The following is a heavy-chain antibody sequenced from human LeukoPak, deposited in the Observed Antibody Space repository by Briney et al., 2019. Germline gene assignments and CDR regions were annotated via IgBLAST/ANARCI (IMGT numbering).Heavy chain of an antibody. Sequence: GRSLRLSCAASGFTFSSYAMHWVRQAPGKGLEWVAVISYDGSNKYYADSVKGRFTISRDNSKNTLYLQMNSLRAEDTAVYYCARDPGNSYGLGYFDYWGQETLVTVSS. D-gene: IGHD5-18*01. CDR3: ARDPGNSYGLGYFDY. CDR1: GFTFSSYA. V-gene: IGHV3-30*04. J-gene: IGHJ4*02. CDR2: ISYDGSNK.